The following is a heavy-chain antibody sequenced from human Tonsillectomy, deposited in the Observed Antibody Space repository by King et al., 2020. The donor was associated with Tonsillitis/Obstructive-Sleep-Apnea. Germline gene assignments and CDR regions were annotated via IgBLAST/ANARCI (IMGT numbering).Heavy chain of an antibody. V-gene: IGHV4-59*01. CDR1: GGSISSYY. CDR2: IYYSGST. Sequence: QLQESGPGLVKPSETLSLTCTVSGGSISSYYWSWIRQPPGKGLEWIGYIYYSGSTNYNPSLKSRVTISVDTSKNQFSLKLSSVTAADTAVYFCARGTYYDILTGYYNAFDIWGRGTMVTVSS. J-gene: IGHJ3*02. CDR3: ARGTYYDILTGYYNAFDI. D-gene: IGHD3-9*01.